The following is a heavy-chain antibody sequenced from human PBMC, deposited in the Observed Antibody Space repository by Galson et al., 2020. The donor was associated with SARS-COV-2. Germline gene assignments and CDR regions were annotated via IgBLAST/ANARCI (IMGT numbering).Heavy chain of an antibody. CDR2: ISYDGSNK. V-gene: IGHV3-30*04. CDR1: GFTFSSYA. CDR3: AREGPFVAFDI. J-gene: IGHJ3*02. Sequence: GESLKISCAASGFTFSSYAMHWVRQAPGKGLEWVAVISYDGSNKYYADSVKGRFTISRDNSKNTLYLQMNSLRAEDTAVYYCAREGPFVAFDIWGQGTMVTVSS.